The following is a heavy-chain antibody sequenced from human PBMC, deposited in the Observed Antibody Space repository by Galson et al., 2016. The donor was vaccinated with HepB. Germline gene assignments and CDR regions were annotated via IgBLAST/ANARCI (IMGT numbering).Heavy chain of an antibody. J-gene: IGHJ5*02. CDR1: GDSVSSNSAA. V-gene: IGHV6-1*01. D-gene: IGHD6-19*01. Sequence: AISGDSVSSNSAAWNWIRQSPSRGLEWLGRTYYRSNWYNDYAVSVKSRISINPDTSKSQFSLQLHSVTPEDTAVYYCARASDSSVWHWFDPWGQGILVTVSS. CDR3: ARASDSSVWHWFDP. CDR2: TYYRSNWYN.